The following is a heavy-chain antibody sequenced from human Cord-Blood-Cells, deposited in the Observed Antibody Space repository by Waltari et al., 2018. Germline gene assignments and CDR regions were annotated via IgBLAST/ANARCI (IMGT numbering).Heavy chain of an antibody. CDR3: ARLDSSSWYFQH. CDR2: INHSGST. CDR1: GGSFSGYY. J-gene: IGHJ1*01. Sequence: QVQLQQWGAGLLKPSETLSLTCAVYGGSFSGYYWSWIRQPPGKGLEWIGGINHSGSTNNNPSLKSRVTISVDTSKNQFSLKLSSVTAADPAVYYCARLDSSSWYFQHWGQGTLVTVSS. D-gene: IGHD6-13*01. V-gene: IGHV4-34*01.